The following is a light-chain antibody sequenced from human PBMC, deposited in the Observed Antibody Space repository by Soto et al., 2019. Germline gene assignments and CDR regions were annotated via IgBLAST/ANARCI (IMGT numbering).Light chain of an antibody. V-gene: IGKV3-20*01. Sequence: EVVVTQSPGILSLSPGEIATLSCIAIHCFGSSYLAWYQQKPGQAPKLLIYDESHRARGIPDRFSGSGSGTDFTLTISTLEPEDFAVYYCQQYGSSPPITFGQGTRLEI. CDR2: DES. CDR3: QQYGSSPPIT. CDR1: HCFGSSY. J-gene: IGKJ5*01.